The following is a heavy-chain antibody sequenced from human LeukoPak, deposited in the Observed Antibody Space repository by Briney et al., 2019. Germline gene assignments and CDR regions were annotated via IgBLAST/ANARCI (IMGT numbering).Heavy chain of an antibody. Sequence: SSVKVSCRASGDTFTSYGISWVRQAPGQGLEWMGWISAYNGNTNYAQKLQGRVTMTTDTSTSTAYMELRSLRSDDTAVYYCARAITGYYNWFDPWGQGTLVTVSS. D-gene: IGHD3-9*01. CDR1: GDTFTSYG. V-gene: IGHV1-18*01. CDR2: ISAYNGNT. J-gene: IGHJ5*02. CDR3: ARAITGYYNWFDP.